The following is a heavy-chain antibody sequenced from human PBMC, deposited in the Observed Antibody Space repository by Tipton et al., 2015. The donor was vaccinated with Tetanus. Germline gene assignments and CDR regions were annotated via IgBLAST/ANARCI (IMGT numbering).Heavy chain of an antibody. CDR1: GGSISSYY. J-gene: IGHJ4*02. D-gene: IGHD4-23*01. Sequence: TLSLTCTVSGGSISSYYWSWIRQPPGKGLEWIGYIYYSGSTNYNPSLKSRVTISVDTSKNQFSLKLSSVTAADTAVYYCARHPPTVVIPRYFDYWGQGTLVTVSS. CDR2: IYYSGST. CDR3: ARHPPTVVIPRYFDY. V-gene: IGHV4-59*08.